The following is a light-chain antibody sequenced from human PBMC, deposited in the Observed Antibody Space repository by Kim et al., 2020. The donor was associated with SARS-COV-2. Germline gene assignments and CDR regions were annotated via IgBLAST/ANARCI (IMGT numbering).Light chain of an antibody. J-gene: IGLJ2*01. CDR3: QVWDSTSDHVV. CDR1: NIGGRN. Sequence: APGKTARITCGGNNIGGRNVHWYQQKPGQALVLVVYDDSDRPSGIPERFSGSNSGNTATLTISRVEAGDEADYYCQVWDSTSDHVVFGGGTQLTVL. CDR2: DDS. V-gene: IGLV3-21*03.